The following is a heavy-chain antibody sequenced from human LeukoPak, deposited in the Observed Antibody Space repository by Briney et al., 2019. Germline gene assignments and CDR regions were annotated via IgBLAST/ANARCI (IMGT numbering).Heavy chain of an antibody. CDR3: ARHPYNWNDEDNWFDP. Sequence: SETLSLTCTVSGGSISSYYWSWIRQPPGKGLEWIGYIYYSGSTNYNPSLKSRVTISVDTSKNQFSLKLSSVTAADTAVYYCARHPYNWNDEDNWFDPWGQGTLVTVSS. J-gene: IGHJ5*02. CDR1: GGSISSYY. CDR2: IYYSGST. V-gene: IGHV4-59*08. D-gene: IGHD1-1*01.